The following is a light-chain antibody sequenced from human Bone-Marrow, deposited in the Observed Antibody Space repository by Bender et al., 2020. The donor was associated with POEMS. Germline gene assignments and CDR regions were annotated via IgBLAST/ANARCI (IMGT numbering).Light chain of an antibody. CDR1: ALPNRY. CDR2: KDT. V-gene: IGLV3-25*03. J-gene: IGLJ3*02. CDR3: QSMDTSGTYWM. Sequence: SYELTQPPSVSVSPGQTATITCSGDALPNRYANWYQQKPGQAPVLLIYKDTERPSGIPERFSSFGAGTIVTLTITGVQAEDEADYYCQSMDTSGTYWMFGGGTKVTVL.